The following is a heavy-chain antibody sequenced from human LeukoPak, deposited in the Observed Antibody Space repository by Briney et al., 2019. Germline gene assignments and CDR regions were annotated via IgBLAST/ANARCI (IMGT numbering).Heavy chain of an antibody. CDR3: ARHGDDSSGYDFQNDAFDI. J-gene: IGHJ3*02. D-gene: IGHD3-22*01. Sequence: SETLSLTCTVSGYSISSGYYWGWIRQPPGKGLEWIGSIYHSGSTYYNPSLKSRVTISVDTSKNQFSLKLSSVTAADTAVYYCARHGDDSSGYDFQNDAFDIWGQGTMVTVSS. V-gene: IGHV4-38-2*02. CDR2: IYHSGST. CDR1: GYSISSGYY.